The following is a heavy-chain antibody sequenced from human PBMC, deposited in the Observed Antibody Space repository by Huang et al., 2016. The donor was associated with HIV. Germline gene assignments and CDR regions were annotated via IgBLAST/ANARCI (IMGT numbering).Heavy chain of an antibody. V-gene: IGHV4-39*01. J-gene: IGHJ3*02. CDR2: IYYSGST. CDR1: GGSISSSSYY. CDR3: ARHMDCSSSSCLAGGHERGPFDM. D-gene: IGHD2-2*01. Sequence: QLQLQESGPGLVKPSETLSLTCSVSGGSISSSSYYWGWIRQPPGKGLEGMGSIYYSGSTFYNPSLKSRVTRAVDTSKNQFSLRLSSVTAADTSVYYCARHMDCSSSSCLAGGHERGPFDMWGQGTMVTVSS.